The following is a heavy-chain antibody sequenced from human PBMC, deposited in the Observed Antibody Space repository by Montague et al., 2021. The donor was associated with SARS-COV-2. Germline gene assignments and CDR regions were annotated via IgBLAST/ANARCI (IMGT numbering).Heavy chain of an antibody. CDR2: ISYDGSNK. CDR3: ARGRGVITFGGVIGYDAFDI. CDR1: GFTFSSYA. D-gene: IGHD3-16*02. J-gene: IGHJ3*02. V-gene: IGHV3-30-3*01. Sequence: SLRLSCAASGFTFSSYAMHWVRQAPGKGLEWVAVISYDGSNKYYADFVKGRFTISRDNSKNTLYLQMNSLRAEDTAVYYCARGRGVITFGGVIGYDAFDIWGQGTMVTVSS.